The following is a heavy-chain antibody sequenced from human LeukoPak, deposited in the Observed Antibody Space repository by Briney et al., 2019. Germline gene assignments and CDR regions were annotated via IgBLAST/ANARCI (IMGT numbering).Heavy chain of an antibody. D-gene: IGHD3-16*01. CDR1: GFTLSTYW. CDR2: INPDGSGK. Sequence: GGSLRLSCEASGFTLSTYWMNGVRQVPGKGLDWVANINPDGSGKRYVDSVKGRFTIARDNADNPQALQMNSLRAEDTAVYYCASWGAGGNSWGQGTLVTVSS. J-gene: IGHJ4*02. CDR3: ASWGAGGNS. V-gene: IGHV3-7*01.